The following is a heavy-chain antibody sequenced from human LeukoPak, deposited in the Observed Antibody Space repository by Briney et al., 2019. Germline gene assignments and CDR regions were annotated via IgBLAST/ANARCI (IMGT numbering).Heavy chain of an antibody. Sequence: GASVKVSCKAPDHTFASYGITWVRQAPGQGLEWMGWIFAYNGNTDYAQNLQDRVTMTTDTSTNTAYMELRSLRSDDTAVYYCAREQVLAVAGFYYYYYYMDVWGKGTTVTISS. J-gene: IGHJ6*03. CDR2: IFAYNGNT. D-gene: IGHD6-19*01. CDR3: AREQVLAVAGFYYYYYYMDV. CDR1: DHTFASYG. V-gene: IGHV1-18*01.